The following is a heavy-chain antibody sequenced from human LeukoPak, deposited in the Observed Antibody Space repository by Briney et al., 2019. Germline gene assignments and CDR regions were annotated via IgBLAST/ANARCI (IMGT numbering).Heavy chain of an antibody. CDR2: FTPNSGGT. CDR1: GYTFTDYY. CDR3: ASSLVVVTASWTNAFDI. D-gene: IGHD2-21*02. J-gene: IGHJ3*02. Sequence: ASVKVSCKASGYTFTDYYMHWVRQAPGQGLEWMGWFTPNSGGTHYAQRFQGRVTMTRDTSISTAYMELSRLRSDDTAVYYCASSLVVVTASWTNAFDIWGQGTMVTVSS. V-gene: IGHV1-2*02.